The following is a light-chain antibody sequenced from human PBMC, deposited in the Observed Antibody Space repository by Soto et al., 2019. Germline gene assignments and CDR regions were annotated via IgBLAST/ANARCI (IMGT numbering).Light chain of an antibody. CDR1: QSISSW. V-gene: IGKV1-5*01. CDR3: QQYNSYPYT. Sequence: DIQMTQSPSTLSASVGDRVTITCRASQSISSWLAWYQQKPGKAPKLLIYDASSLESGVPSRFSGSGSGTDFTLTIRSLQPDDFATYECQQYNSYPYTFGQGTKLEIK. CDR2: DAS. J-gene: IGKJ2*01.